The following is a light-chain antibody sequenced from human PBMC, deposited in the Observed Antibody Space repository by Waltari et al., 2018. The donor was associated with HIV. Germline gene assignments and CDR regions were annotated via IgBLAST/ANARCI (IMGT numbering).Light chain of an antibody. V-gene: IGLV7-43*01. Sequence: QTVVTQEPSLTVSPGGTVTLTCGSSTGAVTNGYFPNWFQQKPGQAPRALIYSTSNKNSRTPARFSGSLLGGKAALTLSGVQPEDEAEYYCLLYYGGANYVFGTGTKVTVL. CDR2: STS. CDR1: TGAVTNGYF. J-gene: IGLJ1*01. CDR3: LLYYGGANYV.